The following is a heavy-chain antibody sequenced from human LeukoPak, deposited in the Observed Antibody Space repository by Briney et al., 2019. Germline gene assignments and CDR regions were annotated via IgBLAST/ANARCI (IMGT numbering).Heavy chain of an antibody. CDR1: GFTFSSYE. CDR3: AREYYVYDYVWVSYRYFHY. V-gene: IGHV3-48*03. Sequence: GGSLRLAWAASGFTFSSYEMNWVRQAPGRGLEWVSYIISIGSTINYADSVKGRFTISRDTAKNALYLQMNSLRAEDTAVYYCAREYYVYDYVWVSYRYFHYWGQGTLVTVSS. CDR2: IISIGSTI. J-gene: IGHJ4*02. D-gene: IGHD3-16*02.